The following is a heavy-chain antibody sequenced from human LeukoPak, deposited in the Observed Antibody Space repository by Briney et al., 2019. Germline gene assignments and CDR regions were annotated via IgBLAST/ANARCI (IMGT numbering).Heavy chain of an antibody. CDR3: ARDKRGYYYGSGLNWFDP. D-gene: IGHD3-10*01. J-gene: IGHJ5*02. CDR2: TYYRSKWYN. Sequence: SQTPSLTCAISGDSVSSYSAAWNWIRQSPSRGLEWLGRTYYRSKWYNDYAVSVKSRITINPDTSKNQFSLQLNSVTPEDTAVYYCARDKRGYYYGSGLNWFDPWGQGTLVTVSS. CDR1: GDSVSSYSAA. V-gene: IGHV6-1*01.